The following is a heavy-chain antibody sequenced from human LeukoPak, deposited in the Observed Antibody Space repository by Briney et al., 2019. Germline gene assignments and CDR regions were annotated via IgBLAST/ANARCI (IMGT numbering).Heavy chain of an antibody. Sequence: GRSLRLSCAASGFTFDDYAMHWVRQAPGKGLEWVSGISWNSGSIGYADSVKGRFTISRDNSKNTLYLQMNSLRAEDTAVYYCAKDLSFLPHDAFDIWGQGTMVTVSS. D-gene: IGHD3-16*02. J-gene: IGHJ3*02. CDR1: GFTFDDYA. CDR3: AKDLSFLPHDAFDI. CDR2: ISWNSGSI. V-gene: IGHV3-9*01.